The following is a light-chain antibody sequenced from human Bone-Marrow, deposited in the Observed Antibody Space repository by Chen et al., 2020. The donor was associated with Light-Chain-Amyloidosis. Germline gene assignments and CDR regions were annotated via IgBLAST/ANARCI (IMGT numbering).Light chain of an antibody. J-gene: IGLJ1*01. CDR1: SSDVGGDNH. CDR3: SSYTITNTLV. Sequence: QSALTQPASVSGSPGQSITISCTGTSSDVGGDNHVSWYQQHPDKAPKLMIYEVTNRPSWVPDRFSGSKSYNPASLTISGLQTEDEADYVCSSYTITNTLVFGSGTRVTVL. CDR2: EVT. V-gene: IGLV2-14*01.